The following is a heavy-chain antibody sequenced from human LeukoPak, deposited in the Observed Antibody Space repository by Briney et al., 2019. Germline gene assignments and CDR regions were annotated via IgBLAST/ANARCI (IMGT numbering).Heavy chain of an antibody. CDR1: GYTFTSYG. Sequence: GASVKVSCKASGYTFTSYGISWVRQAPGQGLEWMGWISAYNGNTNYAQKLQGRVTMTTDTSTSTAYMELRSLRSDDTAVYYCARDGVPSWYYYDSSGYSFDYWGQGTLVAVSS. V-gene: IGHV1-18*01. CDR3: ARDGVPSWYYYDSSGYSFDY. J-gene: IGHJ4*02. D-gene: IGHD3-22*01. CDR2: ISAYNGNT.